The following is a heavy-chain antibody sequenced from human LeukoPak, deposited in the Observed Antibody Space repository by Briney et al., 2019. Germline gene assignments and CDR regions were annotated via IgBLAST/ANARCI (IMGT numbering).Heavy chain of an antibody. V-gene: IGHV3-23*01. Sequence: GSLRLSCAASGFTFSNYAMSWVRQAPGKGLEWVSTISRSGDTTYYADSVKGRFTISRHNSKNTLYLQMNSLRAEDTAVYYCAREVGGSAFDIWGQGTMVTVSS. CDR1: GFTFSNYA. CDR3: AREVGGSAFDI. J-gene: IGHJ3*02. CDR2: ISRSGDTT. D-gene: IGHD3-16*01.